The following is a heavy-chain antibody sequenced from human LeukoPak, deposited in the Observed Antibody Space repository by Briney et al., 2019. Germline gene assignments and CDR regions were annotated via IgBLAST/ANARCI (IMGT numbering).Heavy chain of an antibody. V-gene: IGHV4-59*01. CDR3: AREYCSGGSCYVDNA. D-gene: IGHD2-15*01. CDR2: IYYSGST. J-gene: IGHJ4*02. Sequence: SETLSLTCTVSGGSISSYYWSWIRQPPGKGLEWIGYIYYSGSTNYNPSLKSRVTISVDTSKNQFSLKLSSVTAADTAVYYCAREYCSGGSCYVDNAWGQGTLVTVSS. CDR1: GGSISSYY.